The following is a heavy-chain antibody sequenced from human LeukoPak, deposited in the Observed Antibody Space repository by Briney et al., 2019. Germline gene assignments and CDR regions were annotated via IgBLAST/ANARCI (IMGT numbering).Heavy chain of an antibody. V-gene: IGHV4-4*07. D-gene: IGHD6-13*01. CDR2: IYTSGST. J-gene: IGHJ5*02. Sequence: SETLSLTCTVSGGSISSYYWSWIRQPAGKGLEWIGRIYTSGSTNYNPSLKSRVTMSVDTSKNQFSLKLSSVTAADTAVYYSARVGYSSSWYAGNWFDPWGQGTLVTVSS. CDR1: GGSISSYY. CDR3: ARVGYSSSWYAGNWFDP.